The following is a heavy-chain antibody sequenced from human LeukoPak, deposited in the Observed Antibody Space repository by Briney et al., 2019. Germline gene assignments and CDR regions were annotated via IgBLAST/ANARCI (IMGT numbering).Heavy chain of an antibody. D-gene: IGHD6-6*01. CDR1: GGSISSSSYY. V-gene: IGHV4-39*07. CDR2: IYYSGST. CDR3: VRDYRQLVYNYFDY. J-gene: IGHJ4*02. Sequence: PSETLSLTCTVSGGSISSSSYYWGWIRQPPGKGLEWIGSIYYSGSTYYNPSLKSRVTISVDTSKNQFSLKLSSVTAADTAVYYCVRDYRQLVYNYFDYWGQGTLVTVSS.